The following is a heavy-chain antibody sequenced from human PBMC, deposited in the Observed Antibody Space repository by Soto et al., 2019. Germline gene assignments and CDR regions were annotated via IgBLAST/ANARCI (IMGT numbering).Heavy chain of an antibody. Sequence: EVQLVESGGVVVQPGESLRLSCAASGFTFDDYSMHWVRQAPGKGLEWVSLISWDGRSTYYAVSVKGRFTVSRDNSKNSLYLQMNSLTTEDTAFYYCGKDGAITDYTYLDYWGQGALVTVSS. V-gene: IGHV3-43*01. CDR3: GKDGAITDYTYLDY. CDR2: ISWDGRST. D-gene: IGHD1-26*01. CDR1: GFTFDDYS. J-gene: IGHJ4*02.